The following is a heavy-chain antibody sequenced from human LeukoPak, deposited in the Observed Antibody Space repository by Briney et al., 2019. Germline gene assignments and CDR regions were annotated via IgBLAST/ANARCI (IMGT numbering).Heavy chain of an antibody. J-gene: IGHJ3*02. Sequence: SETLSLTCTVSGGSISSGVYYWSWIRQHPGKGLEWIGYIYYSGSTNYNPSLKSRVTISVDTSKNQFSLKLSSVTAAGTAVYYCARQSYYDFWSGYGSDSAFDIWGQGTMVTVSS. V-gene: IGHV4-61*08. CDR2: IYYSGST. CDR1: GGSISSGVYY. CDR3: ARQSYYDFWSGYGSDSAFDI. D-gene: IGHD3-3*01.